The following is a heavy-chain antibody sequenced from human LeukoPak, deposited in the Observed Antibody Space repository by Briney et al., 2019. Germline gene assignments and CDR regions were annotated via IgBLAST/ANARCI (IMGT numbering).Heavy chain of an antibody. V-gene: IGHV4-59*12. Sequence: SETLSLTCTVSGGSISSYYWSWIRQPPGKGLEWIGYIYYSGSTNYNPSLKSRVTISVDTSKNQFSLKLSSVTAADTAVYYCAREGVYYYDSSGFDIWGQGTMVTVSS. D-gene: IGHD3-22*01. CDR1: GGSISSYY. CDR2: IYYSGST. CDR3: AREGVYYYDSSGFDI. J-gene: IGHJ3*02.